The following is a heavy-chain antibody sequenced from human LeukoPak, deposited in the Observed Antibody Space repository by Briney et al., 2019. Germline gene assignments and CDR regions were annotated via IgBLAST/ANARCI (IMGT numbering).Heavy chain of an antibody. CDR3: TTLRTV. CDR2: IKPKAAGGTT. J-gene: IGHJ4*02. Sequence: GGSLRLSCAASGFTFSDAWMHWVRQAPGKGLEWVGRIKPKAAGGTTGSAAPVTGRFTISRDDSKKMVFLQMNSLTTEDTAVYYCTTLRTVWGQGTLVTVSS. D-gene: IGHD3/OR15-3a*01. V-gene: IGHV3-15*01. CDR1: GFTFSDAW.